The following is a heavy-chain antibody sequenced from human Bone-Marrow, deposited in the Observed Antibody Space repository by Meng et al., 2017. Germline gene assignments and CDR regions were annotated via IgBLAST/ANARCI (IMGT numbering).Heavy chain of an antibody. CDR3: ARQLGATDY. CDR1: GITFSSYW. V-gene: IGHV3-74*01. D-gene: IGHD1-26*01. CDR2: INSDGSST. J-gene: IGHJ4*02. Sequence: EVLLVESGCGLVQPGGSLGPSCAASGITFSSYWMDWVRQAPGKGLVWVARINSDGSSTRYADSVKGRFTVSRDNANNSLYLQMNSLRAEDTAVYYCARQLGATDYWGQGTLVTVSS.